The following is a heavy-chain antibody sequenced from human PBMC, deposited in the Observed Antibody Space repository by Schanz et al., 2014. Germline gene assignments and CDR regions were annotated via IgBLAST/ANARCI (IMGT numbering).Heavy chain of an antibody. D-gene: IGHD6-13*01. CDR3: AKDLGGYSSSRIEYFQH. CDR2: ISGSGGST. V-gene: IGHV3-23*04. Sequence: VQLVESGGGVVRPGRSLRLSCAASGFTFNNYGMHWVRQAPGKGLEWVSAISGSGGSTYYADSVKGRFTISRDNSKNTLYLQMNSLRAEDTAVYYCAKDLGGYSSSRIEYFQHWGQGTLVTVSS. J-gene: IGHJ1*01. CDR1: GFTFNNYG.